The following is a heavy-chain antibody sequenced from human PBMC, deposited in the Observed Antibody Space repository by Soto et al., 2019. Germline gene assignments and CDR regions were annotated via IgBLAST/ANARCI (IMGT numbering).Heavy chain of an antibody. J-gene: IGHJ5*02. Sequence: QVQLVESGGGVVQPGTSLRLSCVASGFTFSNYGIHWVRQAPGKGLEWVALISYDGSKEEYADSVKGRFTISRDNSKNTVDLQKNSLSAEDTAVYFCAKSVYSGYPAHWFDPWGQGTLVTVSS. CDR1: GFTFSNYG. D-gene: IGHD5-12*01. CDR2: ISYDGSKE. CDR3: AKSVYSGYPAHWFDP. V-gene: IGHV3-30*18.